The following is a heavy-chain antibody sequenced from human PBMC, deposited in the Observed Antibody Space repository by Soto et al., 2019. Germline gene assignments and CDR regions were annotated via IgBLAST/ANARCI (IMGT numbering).Heavy chain of an antibody. CDR1: GGLFSSFT. J-gene: IGHJ5*02. CDR2: IIPIFGTA. CDR3: ARVPFDWNANWFDP. V-gene: IGHV1-69*13. D-gene: IGHD1-1*01. Sequence: SVKVSCKDSGGLFSSFTISWVRQAPGQGLEWLGGIIPIFGTANYAQKFQGRVTITADESTSTAYMELSSLRSEDTAVYYCARVPFDWNANWFDPWGQGTLVTVSS.